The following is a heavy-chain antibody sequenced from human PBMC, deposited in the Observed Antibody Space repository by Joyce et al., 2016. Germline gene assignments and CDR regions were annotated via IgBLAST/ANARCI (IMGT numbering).Heavy chain of an antibody. Sequence: QVQLQESGPGVVKPSETLSLTCTVSGASISSYLRSWIRQSPGKGLEWIGYIYDRGSTNYNPSLKSRVTISADTSRKQISLRVTSVTAADTAVYYCARDGGYCSGGICYTFFDYWGQGTLVTVSS. J-gene: IGHJ4*02. CDR2: IYDRGST. V-gene: IGHV4-59*01. D-gene: IGHD2-15*01. CDR1: GASISSYL. CDR3: ARDGGYCSGGICYTFFDY.